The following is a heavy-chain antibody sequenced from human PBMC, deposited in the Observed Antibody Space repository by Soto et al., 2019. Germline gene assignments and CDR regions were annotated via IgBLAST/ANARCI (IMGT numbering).Heavy chain of an antibody. CDR3: ARDGEKRWRGSYPDY. CDR2: ISSSGSTI. Sequence: EVQLVESGGGLVQPGGSLRLSCAASGFTFSSYEMNWVRQAPGKGLEWVSYISSSGSTIYYADSVKGRFTISRDNAKNSLYLQMNSLRAEDTAVYYCARDGEKRWRGSYPDYWGQGTLVTVSS. D-gene: IGHD1-26*01. CDR1: GFTFSSYE. J-gene: IGHJ4*02. V-gene: IGHV3-48*03.